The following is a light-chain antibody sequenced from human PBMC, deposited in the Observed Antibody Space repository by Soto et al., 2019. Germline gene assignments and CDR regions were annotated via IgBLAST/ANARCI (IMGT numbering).Light chain of an antibody. V-gene: IGLV1-47*01. Sequence: QSVLTQPPSASGTPGQRVTISCSGSSSNIGSNYVYWYQQLPGTAPKLLIYRNNQRPSGVPDRFSGSKSGTSASLAIGGLRSEDEADYYCVAWDDSLSGGVFGTGTKVTVL. CDR3: VAWDDSLSGGV. J-gene: IGLJ1*01. CDR1: SSNIGSNY. CDR2: RNN.